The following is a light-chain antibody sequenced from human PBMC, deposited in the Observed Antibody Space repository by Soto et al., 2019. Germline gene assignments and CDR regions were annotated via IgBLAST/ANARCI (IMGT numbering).Light chain of an antibody. CDR3: QQYNGWPWT. J-gene: IGKJ1*01. Sequence: EIVLAQSPATLSVTPGERITLSCRATQTIGQKLAWYLQRPGQAPSLLMYGASTRATDSPARFSGSVSGTEFAPTTTRLQSEDFAVYYCQQYNGWPWTFGQGTKVE. CDR1: QTIGQK. V-gene: IGKV3-15*01. CDR2: GAS.